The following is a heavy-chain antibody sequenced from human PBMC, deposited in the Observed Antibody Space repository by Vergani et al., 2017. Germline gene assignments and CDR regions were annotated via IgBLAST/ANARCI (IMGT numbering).Heavy chain of an antibody. CDR1: GFTFSSYA. CDR3: AKGKYMTTVDLDAFDI. J-gene: IGHJ3*02. V-gene: IGHV3-23*01. CDR2: ISGSGGST. Sequence: EVQLLKSGGGLVQPGGSLRLSCAASGFTFSSYAMSWVRQAPGKGLEWVSAISGSGGSTYYADSVKGRFTISRDNSKNTLYLQMNSLRAEDTAVYYCAKGKYMTTVDLDAFDIWGQGTMVTVSS. D-gene: IGHD4-11*01.